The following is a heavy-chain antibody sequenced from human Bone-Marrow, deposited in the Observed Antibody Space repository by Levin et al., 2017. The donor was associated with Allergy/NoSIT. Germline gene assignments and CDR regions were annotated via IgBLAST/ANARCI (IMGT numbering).Heavy chain of an antibody. D-gene: IGHD3-10*01. CDR2: VHGGTGEI. J-gene: IGHJ4*02. Sequence: GASVKVSCRASGYKFSNYYIHWVRQAPGHGLEWMGWVHGGTGEIKYSEKLKGRVTLTRDTSATTVYMELSNLRSEDTAFYYCARMGFGEWGQGTLVIVSS. CDR1: GYKFSNYY. V-gene: IGHV1-3*01. CDR3: ARMGFGE.